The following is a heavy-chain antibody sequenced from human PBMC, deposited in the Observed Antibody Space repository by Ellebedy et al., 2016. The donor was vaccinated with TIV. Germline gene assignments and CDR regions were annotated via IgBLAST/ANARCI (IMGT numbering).Heavy chain of an antibody. CDR3: GRDPWGLDWFDP. J-gene: IGHJ5*02. CDR2: IYYGGRT. Sequence: MPSETLSLTCTVSGASISSSNYYRGWIRQPPGKGLDWIGTIYYGGRTSYHPSLKSRVTISVDTSKNQFSMRRSSVTAADTALYYSGRDPWGLDWFDPWGQGTLVTVSS. D-gene: IGHD1-26*01. V-gene: IGHV4-39*07. CDR1: GASISSSNYY.